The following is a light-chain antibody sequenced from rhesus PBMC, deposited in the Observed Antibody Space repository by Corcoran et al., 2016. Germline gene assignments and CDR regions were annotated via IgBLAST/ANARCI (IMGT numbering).Light chain of an antibody. CDR1: QSLLYSSNNKNY. Sequence: DIVMTQSPDSLAVSLGERVTINCKPSQSLLYSSNNKNYLAWYHQKPGQVPKLLIYWAFSRESGVPNRFSGSGSGTDFTLTIIGLPADVVAVYYCQQYYSTPYSFGQGTKVEIK. V-gene: IGKV4-1*01. CDR2: WAF. CDR3: QQYYSTPYS. J-gene: IGKJ2*01.